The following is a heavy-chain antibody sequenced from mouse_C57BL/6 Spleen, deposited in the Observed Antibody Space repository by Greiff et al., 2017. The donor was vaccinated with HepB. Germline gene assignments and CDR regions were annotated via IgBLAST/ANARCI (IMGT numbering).Heavy chain of an antibody. V-gene: IGHV1-80*01. CDR3: ARERAYAYDDGAWFAY. D-gene: IGHD2-2*01. CDR1: GYAFSSYW. CDR2: IYPGDGDT. J-gene: IGHJ3*01. Sequence: QVQLKESGAELVKPGASVKISCKASGYAFSSYWMNWVKQRPGKGLEWIGQIYPGDGDTNYNGKFKGKATLTADKSSSTAYMQLSSLTSEDSAVYVCARERAYAYDDGAWFAYWGQGTLVTVSA.